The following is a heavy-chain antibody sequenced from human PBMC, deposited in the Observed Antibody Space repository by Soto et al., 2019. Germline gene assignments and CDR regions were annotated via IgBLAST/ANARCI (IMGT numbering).Heavy chain of an antibody. V-gene: IGHV3-33*01. J-gene: IGHJ4*02. D-gene: IGHD1-26*01. CDR1: GVIFSNFG. CDR2: IWHDGSNK. CDR3: AGSYVEAGAAPLEY. Sequence: PGGSLRLSCAASGVIFSNFGLHWVRQAPGKGLEWVGIIWHDGSNKYYADSVEGRFTISRDNSKNTVYLQMNSLRGEDTGIYYCAGSYVEAGAAPLEYWGQGTLVTVSS.